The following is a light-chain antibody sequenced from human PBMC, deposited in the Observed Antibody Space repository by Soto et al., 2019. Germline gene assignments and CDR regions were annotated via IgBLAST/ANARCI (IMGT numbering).Light chain of an antibody. CDR3: QKYGDSRA. Sequence: EIVLTQSPGTLSLSPGERATLSCRASQSVSNSYLAWYQQKPGQAPRLLIYGASSRATGIPDRFSGSGSGTDFTLTISRLESEDFAVYYCQKYGDSRAFGQGTKV. J-gene: IGKJ1*01. V-gene: IGKV3-20*01. CDR2: GAS. CDR1: QSVSNSY.